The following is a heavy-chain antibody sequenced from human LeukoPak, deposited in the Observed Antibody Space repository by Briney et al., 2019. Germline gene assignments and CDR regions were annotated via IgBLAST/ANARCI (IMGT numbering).Heavy chain of an antibody. Sequence: AGGSLRLSCAASGFTFSIYWMNWVRQAPGKGLVCVSRINGGGGTTNYADSVKGRFTISRDNSKNTLYLQMNSLRAEDTAVYYCAEAAGGSSDYWGQGTLVTVSS. V-gene: IGHV3-74*01. CDR3: AEAAGGSSDY. CDR1: GFTFSIYW. J-gene: IGHJ4*02. CDR2: INGGGGTT. D-gene: IGHD3-16*01.